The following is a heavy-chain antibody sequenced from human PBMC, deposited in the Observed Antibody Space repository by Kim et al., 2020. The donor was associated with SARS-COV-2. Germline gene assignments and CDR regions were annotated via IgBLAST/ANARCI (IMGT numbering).Heavy chain of an antibody. Sequence: SETLSLTCAVYGGSFSGYYWIWIRQPPGKGLEWIGEINHSGSTNYNPSLKSRVTISVDTSKNQFSLKLSSVTAADTAVYYCARRAPDYYDILTGFSVGGMDVWGQGTTVTVSS. CDR1: GGSFSGYY. V-gene: IGHV4-34*01. J-gene: IGHJ6*02. D-gene: IGHD3-9*01. CDR3: ARRAPDYYDILTGFSVGGMDV. CDR2: INHSGST.